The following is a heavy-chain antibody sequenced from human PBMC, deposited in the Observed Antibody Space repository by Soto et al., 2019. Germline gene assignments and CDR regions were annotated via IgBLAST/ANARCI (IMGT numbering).Heavy chain of an antibody. Sequence: LRLSCAASGFTFSSYAMSWVRQAPGKGLEWVSAISGSGGSTYYADSVKGRFTISRDNSKNTLYLQMNSLRAEDTAVYYCAKGLVVVVAATTPFDYWGQGALVTVSS. D-gene: IGHD2-15*01. CDR2: ISGSGGST. J-gene: IGHJ4*02. CDR3: AKGLVVVVAATTPFDY. V-gene: IGHV3-23*01. CDR1: GFTFSSYA.